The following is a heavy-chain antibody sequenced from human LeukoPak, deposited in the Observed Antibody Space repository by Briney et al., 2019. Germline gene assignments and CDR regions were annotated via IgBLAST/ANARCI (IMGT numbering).Heavy chain of an antibody. Sequence: ASVTVCCKASGYTFTGYYMHWVRLAPGQGLEWMGWINLNSGGTNYAQKFQGRVTMTRYTSISTAYMELSRLRSDGTAVYYCARETRMLSSYGMDVWGQGTTVTVSS. J-gene: IGHJ6*02. CDR3: ARETRMLSSYGMDV. CDR2: INLNSGGT. V-gene: IGHV1-2*02. CDR1: GYTFTGYY. D-gene: IGHD2-8*01.